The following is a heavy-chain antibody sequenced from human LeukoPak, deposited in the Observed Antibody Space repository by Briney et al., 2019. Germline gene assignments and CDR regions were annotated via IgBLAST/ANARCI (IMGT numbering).Heavy chain of an antibody. Sequence: KTSETLSLTCTVSGGSISSGDYYWSWIREPPGKGLEWIGYIYYSGSTYYNPSLKSRVTISVDTSKNQFSLKLSSVTAADTAVYYCARDRKKFVVAGPELEYWGQGTLVTVSS. J-gene: IGHJ4*02. V-gene: IGHV4-30-4*08. CDR1: GGSISSGDYY. D-gene: IGHD6-19*01. CDR3: ARDRKKFVVAGPELEY. CDR2: IYYSGST.